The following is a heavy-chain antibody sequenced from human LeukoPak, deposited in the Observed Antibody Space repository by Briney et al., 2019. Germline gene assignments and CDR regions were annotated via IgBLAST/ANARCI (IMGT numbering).Heavy chain of an antibody. D-gene: IGHD6-13*01. V-gene: IGHV4-4*02. J-gene: IGHJ4*02. CDR1: GGSISSSNW. Sequence: PSGTLSLTCAVSGGSISSSNWWSWVRQPPGKGLEWIGEIYHSGSTNYNPSLKSRVTISVDKSKNQFSLKLSSVTAADTAVYYCARDGPLVSRSSWYYFDYWGQGTLVTVSS. CDR3: ARDGPLVSRSSWYYFDY. CDR2: IYHSGST.